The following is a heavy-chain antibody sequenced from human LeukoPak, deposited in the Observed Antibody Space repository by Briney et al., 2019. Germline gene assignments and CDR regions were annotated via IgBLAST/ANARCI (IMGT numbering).Heavy chain of an antibody. CDR3: AKDTSIGRYCTNGVCSPFAY. D-gene: IGHD2-8*01. J-gene: IGHJ4*02. V-gene: IGHV3-23*01. CDR2: ISGTGSTT. Sequence: PGGSLRLSCAGSGFTFSSYAMSGVRQAPGKGLDWVSSISGTGSTTYDADSVKSRVTISRDNSRSTLYLQMNSLRAEDTALYYCAKDTSIGRYCTNGVCSPFAYWGQGTLVTVYS. CDR1: GFTFSSYA.